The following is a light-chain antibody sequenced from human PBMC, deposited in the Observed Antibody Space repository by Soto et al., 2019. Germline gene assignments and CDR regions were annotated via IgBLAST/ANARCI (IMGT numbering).Light chain of an antibody. Sequence: EIVLTQSPVTLSLSPGERATLSCRASQSVSSSYLAWYQQKPGQAPRLLIYGASSRATGIPARFSGSGSGTDFTLTISSLEPEDFAVYYCQQHSHWPPWTFGQGTKVDIK. CDR2: GAS. V-gene: IGKV3D-20*02. J-gene: IGKJ1*01. CDR1: QSVSSSY. CDR3: QQHSHWPPWT.